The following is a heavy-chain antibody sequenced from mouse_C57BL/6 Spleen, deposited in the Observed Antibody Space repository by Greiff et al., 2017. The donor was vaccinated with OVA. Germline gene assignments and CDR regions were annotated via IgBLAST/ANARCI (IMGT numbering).Heavy chain of an antibody. Sequence: EVQLQQSGPELVKPGASVKISCKASGYTFTDYYMNWVKQSHGKSLEWIGDINPNNGGTSYNQKFKGKATLTVDKSSSTAYMELRSLTSEDSAVYYCARGDYGNYPFAYWGQGTLVTVSA. CDR3: ARGDYGNYPFAY. J-gene: IGHJ3*01. V-gene: IGHV1-26*01. CDR2: INPNNGGT. D-gene: IGHD2-1*01. CDR1: GYTFTDYY.